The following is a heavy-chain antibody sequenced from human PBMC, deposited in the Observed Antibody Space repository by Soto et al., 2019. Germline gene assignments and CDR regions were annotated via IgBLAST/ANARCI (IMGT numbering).Heavy chain of an antibody. D-gene: IGHD4-4*01. CDR3: ARGDDYSNYQLDY. CDR1: GFTFSSDG. J-gene: IGHJ4*02. V-gene: IGHV3-33*01. CDR2: IWYDGSNK. Sequence: QVQLVESGGGVVQPGRSLRLSCAASGFTFSSDGMHWVRQAPGKGLEWVAVIWYDGSNKYYADSVKGRFTISRDNSKSKLYLQMNSLRAEDTAVYYCARGDDYSNYQLDYWGQGTLVTVS.